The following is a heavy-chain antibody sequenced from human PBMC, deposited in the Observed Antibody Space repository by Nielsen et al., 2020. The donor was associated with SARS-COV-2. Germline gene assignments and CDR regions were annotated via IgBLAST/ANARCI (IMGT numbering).Heavy chain of an antibody. Sequence: SGPTLVKPTQTLTLTCTFSGFSLTTNGMRVSWIRQPPGKALEWLARIDWDDDKFYNRSLRTRLTIPKDTSKNQVALTMTNMDPVDTATYYCARTSGGFYIDSWGQGTLVTVSS. CDR3: ARTSGGFYIDS. D-gene: IGHD2-15*01. J-gene: IGHJ5*01. CDR2: IDWDDDK. V-gene: IGHV2-70*04. CDR1: GFSLTTNGMR.